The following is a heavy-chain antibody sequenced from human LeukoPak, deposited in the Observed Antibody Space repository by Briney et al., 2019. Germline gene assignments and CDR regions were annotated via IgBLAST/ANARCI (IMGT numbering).Heavy chain of an antibody. Sequence: SQTLSLTCTVSGGSISSGDYYWSWIRQPPGKGLEWIGYIYYSGSTYYNPSLKSRVTISVDTSKNQFSLKLSSVTAADTAVYYCARSNSWTPVSYGYWGQGTLVTVSS. V-gene: IGHV4-30-4*01. CDR2: IYYSGST. CDR3: ARSNSWTPVSYGY. D-gene: IGHD6-13*01. CDR1: GGSISSGDYY. J-gene: IGHJ4*02.